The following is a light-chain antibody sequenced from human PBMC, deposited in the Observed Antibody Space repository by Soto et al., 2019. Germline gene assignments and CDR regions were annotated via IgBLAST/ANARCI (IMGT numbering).Light chain of an antibody. CDR3: QQYHYLWT. CDR2: ETS. Sequence: DTHMTQSPSTLSASVGDRVTITCRASQSISSALAWYQLKPGKAPKVLIYETSSLKTGVPSTFNGSGPGTEFTLTISTLQPDDFTSYYCQQYHYLWTCGQATRVEIK. J-gene: IGKJ1*01. V-gene: IGKV1-5*03. CDR1: QSISSA.